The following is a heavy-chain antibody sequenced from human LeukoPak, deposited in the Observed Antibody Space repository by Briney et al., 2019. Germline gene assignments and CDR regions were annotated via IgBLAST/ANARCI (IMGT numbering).Heavy chain of an antibody. Sequence: GGSLRLSCAASGFTFNNYAMSWVRQAPGKGLEWVSSISGSGGSTYYADSVKGRFTISRDNSKNTLYLQMNSLRAEDTAVYYCARDRYYGMDVWGQGTTVTVSS. V-gene: IGHV3-23*01. CDR1: GFTFNNYA. CDR2: ISGSGGST. J-gene: IGHJ6*02. CDR3: ARDRYYGMDV.